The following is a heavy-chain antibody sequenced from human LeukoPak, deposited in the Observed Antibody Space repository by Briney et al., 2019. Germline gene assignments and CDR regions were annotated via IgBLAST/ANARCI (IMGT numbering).Heavy chain of an antibody. V-gene: IGHV3-74*01. Sequence: GGSLRLSCAASGFTFSRYRMHWVRQAPGKGLVWVSRINNDGSNTYYADSVKGRFTISRDNAKNTLYLQMDGLRAEDTALYYCARYGTDPFDIWGQGTLVTVSS. J-gene: IGHJ3*02. CDR3: ARYGTDPFDI. CDR1: GFTFSRYR. CDR2: INNDGSNT. D-gene: IGHD4-17*01.